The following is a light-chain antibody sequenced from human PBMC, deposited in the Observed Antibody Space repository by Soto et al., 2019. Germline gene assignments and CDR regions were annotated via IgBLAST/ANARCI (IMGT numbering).Light chain of an antibody. Sequence: DIQMTQSPSTLSAFVGDRVTITCRASQSISSWLAWYQQKPGKAPKLLIFDASSLESGTPSRFSGSGSGTEFTLTISSLQPDDFATYYCQHYNSYSEAFGQGTKVDIK. J-gene: IGKJ1*01. V-gene: IGKV1-5*01. CDR3: QHYNSYSEA. CDR1: QSISSW. CDR2: DAS.